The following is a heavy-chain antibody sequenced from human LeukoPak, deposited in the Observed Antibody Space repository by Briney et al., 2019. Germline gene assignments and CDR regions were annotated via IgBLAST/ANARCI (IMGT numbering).Heavy chain of an antibody. CDR1: GGSISSYY. D-gene: IGHD3-22*01. Sequence: PSETLSLTCTVSGGSISSYYWSWIRQPPGKGLEWIGYIYYSGSTNYNPSLKSRVTISVDTSKNQFPLKLSSVTAADTAVYYCASLSSGYFDFDYWGQGTLVTVSS. CDR3: ASLSSGYFDFDY. CDR2: IYYSGST. J-gene: IGHJ4*02. V-gene: IGHV4-59*12.